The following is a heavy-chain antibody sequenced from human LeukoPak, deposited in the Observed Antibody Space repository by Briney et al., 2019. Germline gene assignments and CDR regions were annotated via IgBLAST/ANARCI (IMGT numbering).Heavy chain of an antibody. CDR2: IKQDGSEK. J-gene: IGHJ4*02. V-gene: IGHV3-7*03. Sequence: GGSLRLSCAASGFTFSSYWMSWVRQAPGKGLEWVANIKQDGSEKYYVDSVKGRFTISRDNAKNSLYLQMNSLRAEDTAVYYCARDRATMVRGVIIRGDYWGQGTLVTVSS. CDR1: GFTFSSYW. CDR3: ARDRATMVRGVIIRGDY. D-gene: IGHD3-10*01.